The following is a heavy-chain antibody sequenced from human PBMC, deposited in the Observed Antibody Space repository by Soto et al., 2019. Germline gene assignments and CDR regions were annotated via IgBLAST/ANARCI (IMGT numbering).Heavy chain of an antibody. J-gene: IGHJ4*01. CDR1: GYSFTSYW. CDR3: ARHSTSAPKDY. D-gene: IGHD3-10*01. V-gene: IGHV5-51*01. Sequence: GESLKISCKGSGYSFTSYWIAWVRQMPGKGLEWAGIIYPGASDTRYSPSFEGHVTISVDKSISTAFLQWNSLKASDNAIYYCARHSTSAPKDYWGQGTLVTVSS. CDR2: IYPGASDT.